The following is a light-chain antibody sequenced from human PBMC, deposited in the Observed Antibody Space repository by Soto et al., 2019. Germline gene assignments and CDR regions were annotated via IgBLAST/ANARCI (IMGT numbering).Light chain of an antibody. CDR1: QSVSSN. CDR3: QQYNNWIT. V-gene: IGKV3-15*01. J-gene: IGKJ5*01. CDR2: GAS. Sequence: EIVMTQSPATLSVSPGERATLSCRASQSVSSNLAWYQQKPGQAPRLLIYGASTRATGIPAMFSGSGSGTELTLTISSLQSEDFAVYYCQQYNNWITFGQGTRLEIK.